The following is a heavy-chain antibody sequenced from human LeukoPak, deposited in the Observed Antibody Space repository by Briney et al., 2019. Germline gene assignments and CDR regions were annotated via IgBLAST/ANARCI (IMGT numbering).Heavy chain of an antibody. CDR3: ARGSNWKENWFDP. Sequence: ASVKVSCKASGYTFTDYHMHWVRQAPGQGLEWMGRINPNGGDTNYAQKFQGRVTMTGDTSITTAYMELSSLRSDDTAVYYCARGSNWKENWFDPWGQGTLVIVSS. CDR1: GYTFTDYH. CDR2: INPNGGDT. D-gene: IGHD1-1*01. V-gene: IGHV1-2*06. J-gene: IGHJ5*02.